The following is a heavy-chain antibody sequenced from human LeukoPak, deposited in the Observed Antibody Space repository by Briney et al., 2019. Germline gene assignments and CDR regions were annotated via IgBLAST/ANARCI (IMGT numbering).Heavy chain of an antibody. V-gene: IGHV1-2*02. CDR3: ARDRNSGSSLDI. Sequence: ASVTVSCKASGYTFTGYYIHWVRQAPGQGLEWMGWIYPYSGDTNYAQNFQGRVTMTRDTSISTAYMELSSLKSDDTAVYHCARDRNSGSSLDIWGQGTMLTVSS. D-gene: IGHD6-6*01. CDR2: IYPYSGDT. CDR1: GYTFTGYY. J-gene: IGHJ3*02.